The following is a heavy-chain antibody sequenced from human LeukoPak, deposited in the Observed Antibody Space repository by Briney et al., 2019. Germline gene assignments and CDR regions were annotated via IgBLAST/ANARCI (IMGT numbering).Heavy chain of an antibody. D-gene: IGHD1-1*01. CDR2: IGTAGDT. CDR3: ARSSTDWKFDP. Sequence: GGSLRLSCVASGFTFSTYDMHWVRQATGEGLEWVSGIGTAGDTCYVDSVKGRFTISREDGKNSVYPHMNSLRAGDTAVYYCARSSTDWKFDPWGQGTLVTVSS. CDR1: GFTFSTYD. J-gene: IGHJ5*02. V-gene: IGHV3-13*01.